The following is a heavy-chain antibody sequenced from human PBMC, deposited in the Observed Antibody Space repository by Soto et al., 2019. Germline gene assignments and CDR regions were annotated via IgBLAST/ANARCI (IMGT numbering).Heavy chain of an antibody. D-gene: IGHD2-15*01. Sequence: QLQLQESGPGLVKPSETLSLTCTVSGGSISSSSYYWGWIRQPPGKGLEWIGSIYYSGSTYYNPSPKSRVTISVDTSKNQFSLKLSSVTAADTAVYYCASSYCSGGSCPFDYWGQGTLVTVSS. J-gene: IGHJ4*02. CDR1: GGSISSSSYY. CDR3: ASSYCSGGSCPFDY. CDR2: IYYSGST. V-gene: IGHV4-39*01.